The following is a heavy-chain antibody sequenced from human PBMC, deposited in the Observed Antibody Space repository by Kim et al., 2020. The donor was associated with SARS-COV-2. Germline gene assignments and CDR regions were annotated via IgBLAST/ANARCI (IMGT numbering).Heavy chain of an antibody. V-gene: IGHV3-66*03. CDR1: GFTVSSNY. D-gene: IGHD6-19*01. J-gene: IGHJ6*02. Sequence: GGSLRLSCTASGFTVSSNYMSWVRQAPGKGLEWVSVIYSCGSTYYADSVKGRFTISRDNSKNTLYLQMNSLRDEDTAVYYCARARDNSDCTSDYDYHGMDVWGQGTTVTVSS. CDR2: IYSCGST. CDR3: ARARDNSDCTSDYDYHGMDV.